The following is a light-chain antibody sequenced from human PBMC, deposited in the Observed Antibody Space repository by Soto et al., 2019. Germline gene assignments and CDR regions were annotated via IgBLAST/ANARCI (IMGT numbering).Light chain of an antibody. J-gene: IGLJ3*02. Sequence: QLVVTQSSSASASLGSSVKLTCTLSSGHSTYIIAWHQQQPGNAPRYLMKVEGSGSYNKGSGVPDRFSGSSSGADRYLSISNLQFEDEADYYCETWDTNTRVFGGGTKVTVL. V-gene: IGLV4-60*02. CDR1: SGHSTYI. CDR2: VEGSGSY. CDR3: ETWDTNTRV.